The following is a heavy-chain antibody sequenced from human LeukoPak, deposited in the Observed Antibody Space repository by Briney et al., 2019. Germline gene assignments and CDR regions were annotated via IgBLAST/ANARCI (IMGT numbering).Heavy chain of an antibody. CDR3: GRDGSSAASRYDWFDP. CDR2: ISSSGSTI. CDR1: GFTFCTSE. V-gene: IGHV3-48*03. J-gene: IGHJ5*02. Sequence: GGSLRLSCVPSGFTFCTSEINWVRQAPGKGLEWVSYISSSGSTIYYADSVKGRFTISRDNAKNSLYLQMNSLRADVYACYYGGRDGSSAASRYDWFDPCGQGTLVTVSS. D-gene: IGHD6-25*01.